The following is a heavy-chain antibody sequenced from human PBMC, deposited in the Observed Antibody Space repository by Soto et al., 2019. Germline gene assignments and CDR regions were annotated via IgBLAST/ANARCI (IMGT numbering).Heavy chain of an antibody. Sequence: PGGSLRLSCVASGFTFSSYWMSWVRQAPGKGLEWVANIKQDGSEKYYVDSVKGRFTLSRDNAKNSLYLQMNSLTVEDTAVYCCAIGTASPIVNTPATDSWGKGTLVTVSS. CDR2: IKQDGSEK. CDR3: AIGTASPIVNTPATDS. V-gene: IGHV3-7*01. CDR1: GFTFSSYW. J-gene: IGHJ4*02. D-gene: IGHD1-26*01.